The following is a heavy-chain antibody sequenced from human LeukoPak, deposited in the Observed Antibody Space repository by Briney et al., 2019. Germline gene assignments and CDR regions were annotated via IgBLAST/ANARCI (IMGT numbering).Heavy chain of an antibody. J-gene: IGHJ6*02. D-gene: IGHD3-22*01. CDR1: GGSISSGSYY. CDR2: IYTSGST. Sequence: SQTLSLTCTVSGGSISSGSYYWSWIRQPAGKGLEWIGRIYTSGSTNYIPSLKSRVSMSVDTSKNQFSLKLSSVTAADTAVYYCASSIVVPKGSYYYYYGMDVWGQGTTVTVSS. V-gene: IGHV4-61*02. CDR3: ASSIVVPKGSYYYYYGMDV.